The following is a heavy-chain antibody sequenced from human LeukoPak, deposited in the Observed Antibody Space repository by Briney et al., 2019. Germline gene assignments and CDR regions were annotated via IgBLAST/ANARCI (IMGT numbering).Heavy chain of an antibody. Sequence: PGESLRISCKGSGYSFTSYWISWVRQMPGKGLEWMGKIDPTDSYASYSPSFQGHVTISADKSISTVYLQWSSLKASDTAMYYCARPGDGGYVSFDYWGQGSVVTVSS. CDR1: GYSFTSYW. D-gene: IGHD5-12*01. CDR2: IDPTDSYA. V-gene: IGHV5-10-1*01. CDR3: ARPGDGGYVSFDY. J-gene: IGHJ4*02.